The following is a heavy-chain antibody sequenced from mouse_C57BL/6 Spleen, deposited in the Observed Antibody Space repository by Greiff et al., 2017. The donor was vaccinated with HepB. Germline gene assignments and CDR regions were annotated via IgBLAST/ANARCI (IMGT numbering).Heavy chain of an antibody. CDR3: AIWYYYGKPYYFDY. D-gene: IGHD2-1*01. Sequence: QVQLQQPGAELVKPGASVKVSCKASGYTFTSYWMHWVKQRPGQGLEWIGRIHPSDSDTNYNQKFKGKATLTVDKSSSTAYMQRSSLTSEDSAVYYCAIWYYYGKPYYFDYWGQGTTLTGSS. CDR2: IHPSDSDT. J-gene: IGHJ2*01. CDR1: GYTFTSYW. V-gene: IGHV1-74*01.